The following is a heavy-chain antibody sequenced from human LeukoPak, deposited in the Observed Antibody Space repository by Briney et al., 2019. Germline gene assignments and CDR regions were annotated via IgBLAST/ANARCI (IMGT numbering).Heavy chain of an antibody. CDR3: ARDRAHYDNSANAFDV. Sequence: PGGSLRLSCAASGLTFSSYEMNWVRQAPGKGLKWVSYIDSRSASIYYADSVKGRFTISRDNAKQSLYLQMNGLRAEDTAVYYCARDRAHYDNSANAFDVWGQGTMVTVSS. CDR2: IDSRSASI. D-gene: IGHD3-22*01. V-gene: IGHV3-48*03. J-gene: IGHJ3*01. CDR1: GLTFSSYE.